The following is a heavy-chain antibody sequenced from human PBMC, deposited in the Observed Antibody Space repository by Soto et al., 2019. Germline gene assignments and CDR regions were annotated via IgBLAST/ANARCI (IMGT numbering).Heavy chain of an antibody. J-gene: IGHJ4*02. CDR1: GGSISSRSYY. D-gene: IGHD6-13*01. V-gene: IGHV4-39*01. Sequence: TLSLTCTVSGGSISSRSYYWGWIRQPPGKGLEWIGSIYYSGNAYYNPSLKSRVAVSVDTSKNQFSLKVTSVTATDTAVYYCARHKDTSSRYLLPDFWGQGTLVTVSS. CDR2: IYYSGNA. CDR3: ARHKDTSSRYLLPDF.